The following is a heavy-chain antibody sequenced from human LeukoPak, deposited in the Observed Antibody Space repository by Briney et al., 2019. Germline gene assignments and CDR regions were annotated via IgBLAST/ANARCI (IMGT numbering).Heavy chain of an antibody. Sequence: GGSLRLSCAASGFTFSNYNMNWVRQAPGKGLEGVSSISRSSDYIYYTDSLKGRFTISRDNAKNSLYLQMNSLRAEDTAVYYCASTVRTTSFDSWGQGTLVTVSS. J-gene: IGHJ4*02. CDR1: GFTFSNYN. CDR2: ISRSSDYI. V-gene: IGHV3-21*01. D-gene: IGHD4-17*01. CDR3: ASTVRTTSFDS.